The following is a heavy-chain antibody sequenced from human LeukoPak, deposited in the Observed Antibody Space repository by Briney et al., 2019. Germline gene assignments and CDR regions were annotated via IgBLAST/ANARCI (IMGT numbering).Heavy chain of an antibody. CDR2: ITGSGGNT. CDR3: AKDSRSGAVAGSLDY. D-gene: IGHD6-19*01. J-gene: IGHJ4*02. CDR1: GFTVSSNY. Sequence: GGSLRLSCAASGFTVSSNYMSWVRQAPGKGLEWVSGITGSGGNTYYADSVKGRFTISRDNSKNTLYLQMNSLRAEDTAVYYCAKDSRSGAVAGSLDYWGQGTLVTASS. V-gene: IGHV3-23*01.